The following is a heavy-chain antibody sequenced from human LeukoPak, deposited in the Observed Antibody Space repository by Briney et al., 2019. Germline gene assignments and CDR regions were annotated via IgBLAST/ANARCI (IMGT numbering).Heavy chain of an antibody. CDR1: GFTFSDYY. J-gene: IGHJ4*02. D-gene: IGHD5/OR15-5a*01. Sequence: GGSLRLSCAASGFTFSDYYMSWVRQAPGKGLEWVAGINQDGGQTYYVDSVRGRFTISRDNAKSSLYLQMYSLRAEDTAVYYCARDVSYWGQGTLVTVSS. CDR2: INQDGGQT. CDR3: ARDVSY. V-gene: IGHV3-7*01.